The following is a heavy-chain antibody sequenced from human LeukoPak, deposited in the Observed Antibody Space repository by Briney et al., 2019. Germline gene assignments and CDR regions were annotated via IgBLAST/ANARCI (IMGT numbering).Heavy chain of an antibody. CDR1: GFTFTSSA. Sequence: GASVKVSCKASGFTFTSSAMQWVRQARGQRLEWIGWIVVGSGNTNYAQKFQERVTITRDMSTSTAYMELSSLRSEDTAVYYCAALLLWFGESPSEDYYGMDVWGQGTTVTVPS. CDR3: AALLLWFGESPSEDYYGMDV. D-gene: IGHD3-10*01. V-gene: IGHV1-58*02. CDR2: IVVGSGNT. J-gene: IGHJ6*02.